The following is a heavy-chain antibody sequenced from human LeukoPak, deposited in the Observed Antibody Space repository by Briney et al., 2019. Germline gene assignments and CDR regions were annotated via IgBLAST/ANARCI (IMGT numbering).Heavy chain of an antibody. Sequence: GGSLRLSCAASGFTFSSYSMNWVRQAPGKGLEWVSYISSSSSTIYYADSVKGRFTISRDNAKNSLYLQMNSLRAEDTAVYYCARESSSDAFDIWGQGTMVTSLQ. CDR2: ISSSSSTI. V-gene: IGHV3-48*01. CDR1: GFTFSSYS. D-gene: IGHD6-19*01. CDR3: ARESSSDAFDI. J-gene: IGHJ3*02.